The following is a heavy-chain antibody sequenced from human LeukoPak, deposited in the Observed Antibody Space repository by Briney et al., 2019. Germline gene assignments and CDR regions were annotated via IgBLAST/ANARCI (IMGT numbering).Heavy chain of an antibody. V-gene: IGHV3-30*18. Sequence: GGSLRLSCAASGFTFSSYGMHWVRQAPGKGLEGVAVISYDGSNKYYADSVKGRFTISRDNSKNTLYLQVNSLRAEDTAVYYCAKEQNLHLSLDYWGQGTLVTVSS. CDR2: ISYDGSNK. CDR3: AKEQNLHLSLDY. CDR1: GFTFSSYG. J-gene: IGHJ4*02.